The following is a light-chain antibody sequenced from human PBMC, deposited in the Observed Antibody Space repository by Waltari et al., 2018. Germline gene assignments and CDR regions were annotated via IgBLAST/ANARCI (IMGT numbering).Light chain of an antibody. Sequence: DIQMTQSPSSLSASVGDRVTITCRASQGISSWLAWYQQKPGKAPNLLVYKTSSLQSGCDTRFSGSGSGTDFTLTISSLQPEDFATYYCQQYNSAPFTFGPGTKLDIK. CDR1: QGISSW. V-gene: IGKV1-12*01. CDR3: QQYNSAPFT. J-gene: IGKJ3*01. CDR2: KTS.